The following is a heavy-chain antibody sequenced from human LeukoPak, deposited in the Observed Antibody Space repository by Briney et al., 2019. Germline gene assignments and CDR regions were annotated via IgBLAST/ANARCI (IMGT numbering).Heavy chain of an antibody. D-gene: IGHD7-27*01. Sequence: ASVKVTCKASGYAFTSYDFNWVRQATGQRPEWMGWMSPNSGDTGYAQKFQDRVTMTRNTSISTAYMELSSLRSDDTAVYYCARGPPNWGYDYWGPGTLVTVSS. V-gene: IGHV1-8*01. CDR1: GYAFTSYD. CDR2: MSPNSGDT. CDR3: ARGPPNWGYDY. J-gene: IGHJ4*02.